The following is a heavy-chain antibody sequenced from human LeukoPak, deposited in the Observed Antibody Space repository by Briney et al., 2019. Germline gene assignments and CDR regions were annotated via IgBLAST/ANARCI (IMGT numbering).Heavy chain of an antibody. V-gene: IGHV4-39*02. J-gene: IGHJ4*02. Sequence: SETLSLTCTVSGGSLSSSNYYWGWIRQSPGKGLEWIGSIYYSGSTYYNPSLKSRVTISVDTSKNQFALKLSSVTAADTAVYYCARDPIAVAPFDYWGQGTLVTVSS. CDR3: ARDPIAVAPFDY. CDR1: GGSLSSSNYY. D-gene: IGHD6-19*01. CDR2: IYYSGST.